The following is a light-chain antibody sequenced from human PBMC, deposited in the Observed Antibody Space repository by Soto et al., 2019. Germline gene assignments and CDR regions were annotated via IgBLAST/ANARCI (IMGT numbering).Light chain of an antibody. CDR3: QHYNSYSEA. CDR2: KAS. J-gene: IGKJ1*01. Sequence: DTQITQSPSTLSAYVGDRVTITFRASQSISVWLAWYQQKAGKAPNLLIYKASRLESGVTSRFSGSGSETEFTLTISSLQPDDFATYYCQHYNSYSEAFGQGTKVEIK. V-gene: IGKV1-5*03. CDR1: QSISVW.